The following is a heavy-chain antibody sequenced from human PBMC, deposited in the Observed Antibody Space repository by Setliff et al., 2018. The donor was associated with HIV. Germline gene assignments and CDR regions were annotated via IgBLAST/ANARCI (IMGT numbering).Heavy chain of an antibody. D-gene: IGHD5-18*01. J-gene: IGHJ1*01. CDR1: DSGTYY. CDR2: INHSGGT. V-gene: IGHV4-34*01. Sequence: SETLSLTCTVSDSGTYYWSWIRQPAGKGLEWIGEINHSGGTNYNPSLKSRVTMSVDTSKNQFSLKLSSVTAADTAVFYCARGGYSYGFGRHRAYFQYWGQGTQVTVSS. CDR3: ARGGYSYGFGRHRAYFQY.